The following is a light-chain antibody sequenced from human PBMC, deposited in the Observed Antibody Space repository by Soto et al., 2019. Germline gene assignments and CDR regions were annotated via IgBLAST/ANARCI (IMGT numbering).Light chain of an antibody. CDR2: GAS. J-gene: IGKJ1*01. CDR3: QQYNTWPRT. CDR1: QGIKDS. Sequence: EIVMTQSPATLSVSPGEGATLSCRASQGIKDSVAWFQQKPGQAPRLLIYGASTRATAIPARFSGSGSGTEFTLSISSLQSEDFAVYYCQQYNTWPRTFGQGTKVETK. V-gene: IGKV3-15*01.